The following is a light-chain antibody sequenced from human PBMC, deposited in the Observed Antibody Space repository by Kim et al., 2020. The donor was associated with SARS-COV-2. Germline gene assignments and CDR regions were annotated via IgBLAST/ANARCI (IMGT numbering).Light chain of an antibody. CDR2: DVN. CDR1: SSDVGGYNY. V-gene: IGLV2-14*03. J-gene: IGLJ2*01. Sequence: QSALTQPASVSGSPGQSITISCTGTSSDVGGYNYVSWYQQHPGRAPKLMIYDVNNRPSGVSNRFSGSKSGNTASLTISGLQAEDEADYYCSSYTSRITLVFGGGTQLTVL. CDR3: SSYTSRITLV.